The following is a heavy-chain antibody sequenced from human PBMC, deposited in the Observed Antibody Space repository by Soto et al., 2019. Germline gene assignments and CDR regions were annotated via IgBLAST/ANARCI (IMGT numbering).Heavy chain of an antibody. CDR1: GFTFSTYG. CDR3: AKPLNLGQQLVPRFDH. Sequence: QVQLVESGGGVVQPGRSLRLSCAASGFTFSTYGMHWVRQAPGKGLAWVAIISYDGSNKYYADSVKGRFTISRDNSKNTLYLQMNSLRAEDTAVYYCAKPLNLGQQLVPRFDHWCQGTLVTVSS. V-gene: IGHV3-30*18. D-gene: IGHD6-13*01. J-gene: IGHJ5*02. CDR2: ISYDGSNK.